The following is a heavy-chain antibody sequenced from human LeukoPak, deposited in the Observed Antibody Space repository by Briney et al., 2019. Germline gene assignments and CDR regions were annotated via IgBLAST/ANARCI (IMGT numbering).Heavy chain of an antibody. Sequence: PGGSLRLSCAASGFTFSSYWMSWVRQAPGKGLEWISYSSGSNTIYYADSVKGRFTISRDNAKNSLFLQMNSLRDEDTAVYYCVRTGGYSYGPFEYWGRGTLVTVSS. V-gene: IGHV3-48*02. D-gene: IGHD5-18*01. J-gene: IGHJ4*02. CDR2: SSGSNTI. CDR1: GFTFSSYW. CDR3: VRTGGYSYGPFEY.